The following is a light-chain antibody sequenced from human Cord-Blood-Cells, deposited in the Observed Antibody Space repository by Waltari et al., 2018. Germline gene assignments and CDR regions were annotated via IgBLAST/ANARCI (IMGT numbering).Light chain of an antibody. CDR1: QSISSW. CDR2: KAS. CDR3: QQYNSYIT. Sequence: DIQMTQSPSTLSASVGDRVTITCRASQSISSWLAWYQQKPGKAPKLLIYKASSLESGVPSRFSGCGSGTEFTLTISSLQPDDFATYYCQQYNSYITFGQGTRLEIK. J-gene: IGKJ5*01. V-gene: IGKV1-5*03.